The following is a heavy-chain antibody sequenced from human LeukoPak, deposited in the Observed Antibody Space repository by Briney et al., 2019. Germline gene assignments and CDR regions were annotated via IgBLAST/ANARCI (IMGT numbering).Heavy chain of an antibody. Sequence: PSQTLSLTCTVSGGSISSSSYYWGWIRQPPGKGLEWIGSIYYSGSTYYNPSLKSRVTISVDTSKNQFSLKLSSVTAADTAVYYCASLGGGQWEPRRAFDIWGQGTMVTVSS. CDR1: GGSISSSSYY. J-gene: IGHJ3*02. V-gene: IGHV4-39*01. D-gene: IGHD1-26*01. CDR2: IYYSGST. CDR3: ASLGGGQWEPRRAFDI.